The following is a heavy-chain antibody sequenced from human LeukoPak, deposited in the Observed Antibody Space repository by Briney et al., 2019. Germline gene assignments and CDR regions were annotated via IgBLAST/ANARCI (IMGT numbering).Heavy chain of an antibody. CDR2: MNPNSGNT. CDR1: GYTFTGYY. D-gene: IGHD5-18*01. V-gene: IGHV1-8*02. Sequence: ASVKVSCKASGYTFTGYYMHWVRQAPGQGLEWMGWMNPNSGNTGYAQKFQGRVTMTRNTSISTAYMELSSLRSEDTAVYYCARGVRRGYSYGYSFDYWGQGTLVTVSS. CDR3: ARGVRRGYSYGYSFDY. J-gene: IGHJ4*02.